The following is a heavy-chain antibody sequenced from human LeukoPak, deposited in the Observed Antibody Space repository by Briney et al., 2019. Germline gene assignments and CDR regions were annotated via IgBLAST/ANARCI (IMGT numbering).Heavy chain of an antibody. CDR3: AREGYSSSWVGYYGMDV. CDR2: ISSSSSYI. Sequence: GGSLRLSCAASGFTFSSYSMNWVRQAPGKGLEWVSSISSSSSYIYYADSVKGRFTISRDNAKNSLYLQMNSLRAEDTAVYYCAREGYSSSWVGYYGMDVWGQGTTVTVSS. J-gene: IGHJ6*02. D-gene: IGHD6-13*01. CDR1: GFTFSSYS. V-gene: IGHV3-21*01.